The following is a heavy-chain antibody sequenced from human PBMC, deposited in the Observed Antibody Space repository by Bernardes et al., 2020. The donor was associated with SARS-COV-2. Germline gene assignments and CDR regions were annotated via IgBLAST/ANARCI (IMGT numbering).Heavy chain of an antibody. V-gene: IGHV4-61*02. CDR3: ARDGRISVPGTDYFDF. CDR2: ISASGST. CDR1: DDAISSGSFY. Sequence: SETPSLTCAVSDDAISSGSFYWSWIRQPAGKGLEWVGRISASGSTNYNPSLKSRVTMSVDTSKNQFSLKLTSVTAADTAVYYCARDGRISVPGTDYFDFWGQGILVTVSS. D-gene: IGHD6-19*01. J-gene: IGHJ4*02.